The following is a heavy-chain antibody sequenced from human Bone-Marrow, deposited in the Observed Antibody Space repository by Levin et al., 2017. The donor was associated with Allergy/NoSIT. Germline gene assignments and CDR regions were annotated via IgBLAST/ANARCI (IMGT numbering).Heavy chain of an antibody. Sequence: SVKVSCKSSEYTFTNRYLHWVRQAPGQALEWMGWTRSFHGGTKYAQRFEDRVPISWDKSLNTLYMEMSSLTSEDTAIYYCAGSLKSYYFDYWGQGTLVNVSS. V-gene: IGHV1-45*02. CDR2: TRSFHGGT. J-gene: IGHJ4*02. CDR3: AGSLKSYYFDY. D-gene: IGHD2-15*01. CDR1: EYTFTNRY.